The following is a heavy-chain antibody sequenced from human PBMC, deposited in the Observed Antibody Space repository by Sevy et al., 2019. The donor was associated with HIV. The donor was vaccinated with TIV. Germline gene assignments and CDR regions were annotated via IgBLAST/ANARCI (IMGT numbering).Heavy chain of an antibody. CDR3: ARDLPPSATTVAHFDY. D-gene: IGHD4-17*01. J-gene: IGHJ4*02. CDR2: ISNSGNAI. V-gene: IGHV3-48*03. CDR1: GFTFSTYE. Sequence: GGSLRLSCTASGFTFSTYEMNWVRQAPGKGLEWVSYISNSGNAIYYSDSVKGRFTISRDNAKNSLYLQMNSLRAADTAVYYCARDLPPSATTVAHFDYWGRGTLVTVSS.